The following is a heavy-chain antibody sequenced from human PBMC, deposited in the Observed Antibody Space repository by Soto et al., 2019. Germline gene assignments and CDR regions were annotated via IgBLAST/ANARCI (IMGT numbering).Heavy chain of an antibody. CDR1: GDSVSSNSAA. V-gene: IGHV6-1*01. D-gene: IGHD2-2*01. Sequence: SQTLSLTCAISGDSVSSNSAAWNWISQSPSRGLEWLGRTYYRSKWYNDYAVSVKSRITINPDTSKNQFSLQLNSVTPEDTAVYYCARGHCSSTSCGMDVWGQGTTVTVSS. CDR2: TYYRSKWYN. J-gene: IGHJ6*02. CDR3: ARGHCSSTSCGMDV.